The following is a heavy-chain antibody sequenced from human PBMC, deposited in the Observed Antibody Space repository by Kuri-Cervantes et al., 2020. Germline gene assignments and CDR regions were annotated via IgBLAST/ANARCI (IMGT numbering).Heavy chain of an antibody. CDR1: GGSISSSSYY. J-gene: IGHJ4*02. CDR3: ARERDLKDTMVRGGTNYYIDY. Sequence: ESLKISCTVSGGSISSSSYYWGWIRQPPGKGLEWIGIIYHSGSTYYNPSLKSRVTISVDTSKNQFSLKLSSVTAADTAVYYCARERDLKDTMVRGGTNYYIDYWGQGTLVTVSS. D-gene: IGHD3-10*01. CDR2: IYHSGST. V-gene: IGHV4-39*07.